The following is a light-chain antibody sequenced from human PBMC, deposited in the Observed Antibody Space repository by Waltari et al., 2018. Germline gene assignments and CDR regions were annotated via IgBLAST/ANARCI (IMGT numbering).Light chain of an antibody. Sequence: DIQMTQSPSSLSAVAGDRVTITCRASQSIDDHLNWYQQKSGKAPKLLIYDATNLQSGVPSRFSGGGSGTEFTLTISSLQPDDFASYYCQQTYGFPSTFGQGTKLEIK. V-gene: IGKV1-39*01. J-gene: IGKJ2*01. CDR3: QQTYGFPST. CDR2: DAT. CDR1: QSIDDH.